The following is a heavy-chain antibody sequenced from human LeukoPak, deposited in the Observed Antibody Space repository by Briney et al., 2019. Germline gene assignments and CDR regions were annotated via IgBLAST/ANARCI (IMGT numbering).Heavy chain of an antibody. V-gene: IGHV3-15*01. Sequence: PGGSLRLSCAASGFNFYYDWMSWVRQAPGKGLEWVGRIKSKTDGGTTEYAAPVKGGFTISRDDSRNTLYLQMSSLKTEDTAVYYCVRDQYCASSSCPGAFDLWGQGTVVTVSS. CDR3: VRDQYCASSSCPGAFDL. D-gene: IGHD2-2*01. J-gene: IGHJ3*01. CDR2: IKSKTDGGTT. CDR1: GFNFYYDW.